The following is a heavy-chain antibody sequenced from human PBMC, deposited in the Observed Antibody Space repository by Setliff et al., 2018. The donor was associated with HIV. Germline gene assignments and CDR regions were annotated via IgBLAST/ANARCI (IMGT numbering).Heavy chain of an antibody. CDR1: GFTFRSYT. D-gene: IGHD3-16*01. Sequence: PGGSLRLSCAASGFTFRSYTMTWVRQTPGKGLEWVSTISCSGDSTYYADSVKGRFTSSRDNSKNTLYLQMNSRRADDTAVYYCTKDPWGEEFYFDYWGQGTLVTVSS. CDR3: TKDPWGEEFYFDY. J-gene: IGHJ4*02. CDR2: ISCSGDST. V-gene: IGHV3-23*01.